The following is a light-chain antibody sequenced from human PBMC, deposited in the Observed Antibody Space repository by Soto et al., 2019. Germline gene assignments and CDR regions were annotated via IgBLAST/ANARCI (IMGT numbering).Light chain of an antibody. J-gene: IGKJ4*01. V-gene: IGKV1-9*01. Sequence: IQLTQSPSSLSASVGDRVTITCRASQGISSALAWYQQKPGIAPKLLIYTASTLQSGVPSRFSGSGSGTDFTLTISSLQPEDFATYYCQQASTYPLSFGGGTKVEIK. CDR1: QGISSA. CDR2: TAS. CDR3: QQASTYPLS.